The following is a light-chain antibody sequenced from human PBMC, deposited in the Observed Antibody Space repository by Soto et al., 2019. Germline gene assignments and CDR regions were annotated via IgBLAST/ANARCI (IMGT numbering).Light chain of an antibody. CDR2: DAS. V-gene: IGLV2-11*01. Sequence: QSALTQPRSVSASPGQSVTISCTGTSSNVGGYNYVSWYQQNPCKAPKLMIYDASKRPPGVPDRFSGSKSGNAAFLTISGLQVEDEADYYCCSYAASYTLLFGGGTKVTVL. CDR1: SSNVGGYNY. CDR3: CSYAASYTLL. J-gene: IGLJ3*02.